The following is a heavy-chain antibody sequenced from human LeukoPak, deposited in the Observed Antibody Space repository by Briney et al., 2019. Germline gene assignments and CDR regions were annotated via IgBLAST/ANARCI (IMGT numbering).Heavy chain of an antibody. CDR1: GGSISSGGYY. CDR3: ARVTPGYGDYVASNAFDI. Sequence: PSETLSLTCTVSGGSISSGGYYWSWIRQHPGKGLEWIGYIYYSGSTYYNPSLKSRVTISVDTSKNQFSLKLSSVTAADTAVYYCARVTPGYGDYVASNAFDIWGQGTMVTVSS. J-gene: IGHJ3*02. V-gene: IGHV4-31*03. CDR2: IYYSGST. D-gene: IGHD4-17*01.